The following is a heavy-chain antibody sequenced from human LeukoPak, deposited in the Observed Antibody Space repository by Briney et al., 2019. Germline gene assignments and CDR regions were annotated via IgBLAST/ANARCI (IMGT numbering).Heavy chain of an antibody. CDR3: ARGSYYYDSSGYEIFDY. CDR1: GFTFSSYA. D-gene: IGHD3-22*01. Sequence: GGSLRLSCAASGFTFSSYAMHWVRQAPGKGLEWLAVISYDGSNKYYADSVKGRFTISRDNSKNTLYLQMNSLRAEDTAVYYCARGSYYYDSSGYEIFDYWGQGTLVTVSS. CDR2: ISYDGSNK. V-gene: IGHV3-30*04. J-gene: IGHJ4*02.